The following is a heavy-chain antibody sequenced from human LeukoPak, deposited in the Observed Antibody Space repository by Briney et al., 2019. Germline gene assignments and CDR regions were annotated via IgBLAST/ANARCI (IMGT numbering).Heavy chain of an antibody. V-gene: IGHV3-23*01. Sequence: GGSLRLSCAASGFTFSSYAMSWVRQAPGKGLEWVSAISGSGGSTYYADSVKGRFTISRDNSKNTLYLQMNSLRAEDTAVYYCAKNKGGIYRFYGMDVWGQGTTVTVSS. J-gene: IGHJ6*02. CDR3: AKNKGGIYRFYGMDV. CDR1: GFTFSSYA. D-gene: IGHD3-16*01. CDR2: ISGSGGST.